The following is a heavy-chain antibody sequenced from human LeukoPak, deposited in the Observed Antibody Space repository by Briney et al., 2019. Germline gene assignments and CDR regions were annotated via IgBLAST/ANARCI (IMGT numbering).Heavy chain of an antibody. CDR3: ARGREDWEQLQRSVHFDY. Sequence: SETLSLTCTVSGGSISSYYWNWIRQPPGKGLEWIGEINHSGSTNYNPSLKSRVSISVDTSKNQFSLRLSSVTAADTAVYYCARGREDWEQLQRSVHFDYWGQGNLVPVSS. CDR1: GGSISSYY. J-gene: IGHJ4*02. CDR2: INHSGST. D-gene: IGHD1-26*01. V-gene: IGHV4-34*01.